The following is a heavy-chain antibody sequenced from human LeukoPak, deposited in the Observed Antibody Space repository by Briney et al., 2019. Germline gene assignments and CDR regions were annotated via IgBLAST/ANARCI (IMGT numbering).Heavy chain of an antibody. CDR2: ISAYNGNT. CDR3: ARDRRSWYSSGWFVDY. Sequence: ASVKVSCTASGYTFTSYGIGWVRQAPGQGLEWMGWISAYNGNTNYAQRLQGRVTMTTDTSTSTAYMELRSLRSDDTAVYYCARDRRSWYSSGWFVDYWGQGTLVTVSS. D-gene: IGHD6-19*01. V-gene: IGHV1-18*01. CDR1: GYTFTSYG. J-gene: IGHJ4*02.